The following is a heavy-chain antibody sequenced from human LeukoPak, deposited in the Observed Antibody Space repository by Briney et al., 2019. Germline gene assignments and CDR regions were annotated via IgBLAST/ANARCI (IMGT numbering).Heavy chain of an antibody. Sequence: PGGSLRLCCAASGFTFSSYAMSWVRQAPGKGLEWVSAISGGSADYADSVKGRFSISIDNSKNTLYLQMNSLRAEDTAVYYCAKDRSSRYDFWSGSFSHYYYYYMDVWGKGTTVTVSS. CDR1: GFTFSSYA. CDR2: ISGGSA. CDR3: AKDRSSRYDFWSGSFSHYYYYYMDV. J-gene: IGHJ6*03. D-gene: IGHD3-3*01. V-gene: IGHV3-23*01.